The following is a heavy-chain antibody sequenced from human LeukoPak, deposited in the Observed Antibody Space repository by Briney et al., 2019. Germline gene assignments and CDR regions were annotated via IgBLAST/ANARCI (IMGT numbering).Heavy chain of an antibody. Sequence: SAKVSCKXSGGTFSSYAISWVRQAPGQGLEGMGGIIPIFGTANYAQKFQGRVTITADESTSTAYMELSSLRSEDTAVYYCASSCSSTSCLPAYYYYYYYMDVWGKGTTVTVSS. CDR1: GGTFSSYA. V-gene: IGHV1-69*01. CDR2: IIPIFGTA. CDR3: ASSCSSTSCLPAYYYYYYYMDV. J-gene: IGHJ6*03. D-gene: IGHD2-2*01.